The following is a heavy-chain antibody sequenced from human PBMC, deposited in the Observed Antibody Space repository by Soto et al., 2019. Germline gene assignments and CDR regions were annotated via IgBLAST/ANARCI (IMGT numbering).Heavy chain of an antibody. Sequence: QVQLVESGGGVVQPGRSLRLSCAASGFTFSSYGMHWVRQAPGKGLEWVAVIWYDGSNKYYADSVKGRFTISRDNSKNTLYLEMNSLRAEDTAVYYCAGKSITMVVSAFDIWGQGTMVTVSS. CDR2: IWYDGSNK. CDR3: AGKSITMVVSAFDI. CDR1: GFTFSSYG. D-gene: IGHD3-22*01. J-gene: IGHJ3*02. V-gene: IGHV3-33*01.